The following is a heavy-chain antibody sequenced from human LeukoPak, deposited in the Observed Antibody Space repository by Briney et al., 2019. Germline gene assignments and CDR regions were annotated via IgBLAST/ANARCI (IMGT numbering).Heavy chain of an antibody. D-gene: IGHD1-26*01. CDR2: INSGVNT. V-gene: IGHV3-66*02. CDR1: GFTVSTTY. J-gene: IGHJ4*02. CDR3: ASNAGNSGTFPLLDY. Sequence: GGSLRLSCAASGFTVSTTYMTWVSQAPGKGREWVSVINSGVNTYHTDSVEGRFTIFRDNSDNTLYLQNNSLRAEDTAVYYCASNAGNSGTFPLLDYWGQGTLVTVSS.